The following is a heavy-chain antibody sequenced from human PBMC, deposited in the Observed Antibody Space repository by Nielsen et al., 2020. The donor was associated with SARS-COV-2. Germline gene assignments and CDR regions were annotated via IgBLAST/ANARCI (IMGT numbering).Heavy chain of an antibody. CDR2: IPYSGST. D-gene: IGHD3-22*01. CDR1: GGSISSGGYY. Sequence: SETLSLTCTVSGGSISSGGYYWSWIRQHPGKGLEWIGYIPYSGSTKWNPSLKSRVTLSVDTSKNQFSLRLTSVTAADTAVYYCARGVGSGYFYRFAYWGQGILVTVSS. V-gene: IGHV4-30-4*08. CDR3: ARGVGSGYFYRFAY. J-gene: IGHJ4*02.